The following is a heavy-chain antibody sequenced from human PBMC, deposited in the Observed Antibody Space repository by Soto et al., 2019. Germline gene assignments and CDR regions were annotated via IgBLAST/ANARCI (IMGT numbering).Heavy chain of an antibody. CDR2: ISSSSSYI. V-gene: IGHV3-21*01. D-gene: IGHD2-15*01. CDR1: GFTFSSYS. Sequence: GGSLRLSCAASGFTFSSYSMNWVRQAPGKGLEWVSSISSSSSYIYYADSVKGRFTISRDKAKNSLYLQMNSLRAEETAVYYCARDTETQVKDLDYWGQGTLVTVSS. J-gene: IGHJ4*02. CDR3: ARDTETQVKDLDY.